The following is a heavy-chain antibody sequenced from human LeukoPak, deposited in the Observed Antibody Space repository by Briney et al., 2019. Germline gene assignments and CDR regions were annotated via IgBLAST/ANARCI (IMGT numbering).Heavy chain of an antibody. Sequence: SETLSLTCTVSGDSISSGDYYWSWIRQPAGKGLEWIGRISSSGSTNYNPSLKSRVTISVDTSKNQFSLKLSSVTAADTAVYFCARDLDRWLAHFDYWGQGTLVTVSS. CDR1: GDSISSGDYY. V-gene: IGHV4-61*02. CDR2: ISSSGST. CDR3: ARDLDRWLAHFDY. D-gene: IGHD3/OR15-3a*01. J-gene: IGHJ4*02.